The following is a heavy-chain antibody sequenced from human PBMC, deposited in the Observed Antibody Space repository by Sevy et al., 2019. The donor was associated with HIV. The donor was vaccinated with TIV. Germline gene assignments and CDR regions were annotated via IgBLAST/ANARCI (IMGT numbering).Heavy chain of an antibody. Sequence: GGSLRLSCAASGFTFSNYGIHWVRQAPGKGLEWVAITSYDGHNNYYEDSVKGRFTISRDNSKNTLYLQMNSLRAEDTAVYYCAKDLLQLTIKELAQDYYYGMDVWGKGTTVTVSS. J-gene: IGHJ6*04. CDR3: AKDLLQLTIKELAQDYYYGMDV. V-gene: IGHV3-30*18. D-gene: IGHD1-26*01. CDR1: GFTFSNYG. CDR2: TSYDGHNN.